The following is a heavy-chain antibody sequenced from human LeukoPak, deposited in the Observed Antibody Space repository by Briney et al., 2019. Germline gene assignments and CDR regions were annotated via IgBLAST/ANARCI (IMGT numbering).Heavy chain of an antibody. CDR2: IYYSGST. J-gene: IGHJ4*02. CDR1: GGSISSYY. Sequence: PSETLSLTCTVSGGSISSYYWSWIRQPPGKGLEWIGYIYYSGSTNYNPSLKSRVTISVDTSKNQFSLKLSSVTAADTAVYYCARERIAVAGGDYFDYWGQGTLVTVSS. D-gene: IGHD6-19*01. V-gene: IGHV4-59*01. CDR3: ARERIAVAGGDYFDY.